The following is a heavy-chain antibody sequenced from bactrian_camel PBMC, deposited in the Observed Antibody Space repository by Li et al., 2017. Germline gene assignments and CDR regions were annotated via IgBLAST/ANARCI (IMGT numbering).Heavy chain of an antibody. CDR3: AADRGYGLDCDDASGY. D-gene: IGHD3*01. CDR1: GFTFSNYA. J-gene: IGHJ6*01. V-gene: IGHV3S60*01. CDR2: INWSGDNAPST. Sequence: HVQLVESGGGLVQPGGSLRLSCAASGFTFSNYAMGWIRQASGKGLEWVSSINWSGDNAPSTRYADSVKGQFTISRDNTKNTVYLQMNSLKPEDTGVYYCAADRGYGLDCDDASGYWGQGTQVTVS.